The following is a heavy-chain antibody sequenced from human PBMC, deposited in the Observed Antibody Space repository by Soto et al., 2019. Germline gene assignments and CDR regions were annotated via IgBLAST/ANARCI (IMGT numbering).Heavy chain of an antibody. D-gene: IGHD1-1*01. CDR2: ISAHNGNT. CDR1: GYTFTSYG. J-gene: IGHJ4*02. Sequence: QVHLVQSGAEVKKPGASVKVSCKASGYTFTSYGITWVLQAPGQGLEWMGWISAHNGNTDYAQKLQGRVIVTRDTSTSTAYMELRSLRSDDTAVYYCARWRYGDYWGQGALVTVSS. V-gene: IGHV1-18*01. CDR3: ARWRYGDY.